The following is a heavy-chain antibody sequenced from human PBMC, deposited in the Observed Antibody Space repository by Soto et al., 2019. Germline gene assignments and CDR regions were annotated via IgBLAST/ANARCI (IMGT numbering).Heavy chain of an antibody. J-gene: IGHJ6*02. CDR1: GDSVSSNSAA. Sequence: PSQTLSLTCAISGDSVSSNSAAWNWIRQSPSRGLEWLGRTYYRSKWYNDYAVSVKSRITTNPDTSKNQFSLQLNSVTPEDTAVYYCARDRQQLVKKEHYYYYYVMDVWGQGTTVTVSS. V-gene: IGHV6-1*01. CDR3: ARDRQQLVKKEHYYYYYVMDV. D-gene: IGHD6-13*01. CDR2: TYYRSKWYN.